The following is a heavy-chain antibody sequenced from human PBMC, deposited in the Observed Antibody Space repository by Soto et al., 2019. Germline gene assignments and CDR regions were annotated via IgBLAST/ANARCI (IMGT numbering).Heavy chain of an antibody. CDR2: ISWNSGSI. V-gene: IGHV3-9*01. CDR3: AKSGGWGSYRYASDAFDI. D-gene: IGHD3-16*02. Sequence: EVQLVESGGGLVQPGRSLRLSCAASGFTFDDYAMHWVRQAPGKGLEWVSGISWNSGSIGYADSVKGRFTISRDHAKNSLYLQMNSLRAEDTALYYCAKSGGWGSYRYASDAFDIWGQGTMVTVSS. CDR1: GFTFDDYA. J-gene: IGHJ3*02.